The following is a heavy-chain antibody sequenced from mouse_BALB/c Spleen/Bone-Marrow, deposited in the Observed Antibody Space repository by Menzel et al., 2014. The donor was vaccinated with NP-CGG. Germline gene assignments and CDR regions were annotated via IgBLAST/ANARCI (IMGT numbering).Heavy chain of an antibody. CDR2: IWTGGST. D-gene: IGHD2-1*01. CDR3: ARGYGNYGYAMDY. CDR1: GFSLTNYG. Sequence: VKLVESGPGLVAPSQSLSITCTVSGFSLTNYGVHWVRQPPGKGLEWLGVIWTGGSTNYNSALMSRLSFSKDNSKSQVFLKMNSLQTDDRAMYYCARGYGNYGYAMDYWGQGTSVTVSS. V-gene: IGHV2-9*02. J-gene: IGHJ4*01.